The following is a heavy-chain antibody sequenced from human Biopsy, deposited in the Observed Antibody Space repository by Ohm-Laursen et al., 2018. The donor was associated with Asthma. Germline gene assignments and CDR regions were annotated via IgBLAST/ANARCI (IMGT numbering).Heavy chain of an antibody. CDR3: ARVPHYDILTGFTLRYYYGMDV. CDR2: INSVFGTT. Sequence: SVKASCKSLGGTFNTYVIGWVRQAPGQGLEWMGGINSVFGTTTYPQKFQDRVTITADDSTSTVYMELSSLRSEDTAVYYCARVPHYDILTGFTLRYYYGMDVWGQGTTVTVSS. V-gene: IGHV1-69*13. CDR1: GGTFNTYV. D-gene: IGHD3-9*01. J-gene: IGHJ6*02.